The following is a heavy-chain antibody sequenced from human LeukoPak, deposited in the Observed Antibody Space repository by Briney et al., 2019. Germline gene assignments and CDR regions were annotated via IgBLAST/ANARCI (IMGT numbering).Heavy chain of an antibody. D-gene: IGHD2-15*01. V-gene: IGHV4-34*01. CDR3: AREIVVVVAATRLLDY. J-gene: IGHJ4*02. CDR1: GGSFSGYY. Sequence: SETLSLTCAVYGGSFSGYYWSWIRQPPGKGLEWIGEINHSGSTNYNPSLKSRVTISVDTSKNQFSLKLSSVTAADTAVYYCAREIVVVVAATRLLDYWGQGTLVTVSS. CDR2: INHSGST.